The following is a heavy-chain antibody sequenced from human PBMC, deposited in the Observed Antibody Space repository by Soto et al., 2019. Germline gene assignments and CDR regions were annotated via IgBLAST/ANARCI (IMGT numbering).Heavy chain of an antibody. J-gene: IGHJ4*02. CDR1: GYTFTSYG. Sequence: GASVKVSCKASGYTFTSYGISWVRQAPGQGLEWMGWINAANGNTKYSQRFQGRVTITRDTSASTVYMELSSLRSEDTAVYYCARHSSGWSLDYWGQGTLVTVSS. CDR3: ARHSSGWSLDY. CDR2: INAANGNT. V-gene: IGHV1-18*01. D-gene: IGHD6-19*01.